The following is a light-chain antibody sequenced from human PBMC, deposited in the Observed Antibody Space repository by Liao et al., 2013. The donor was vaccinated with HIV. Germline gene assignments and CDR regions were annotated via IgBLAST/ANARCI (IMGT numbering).Light chain of an antibody. CDR1: NIGSKS. J-gene: IGLJ1*01. CDR3: QAWDSSTAYV. V-gene: IGLV3-21*01. CDR2: YNT. Sequence: SYVLTQPPSVSVAPGKTARITCGGNNIGSKSVHWYQQRPGQAPVPVIFYNTVRPSGIPERFSGSSSGNTATLTISGTQAMDEADYYCQAWDSSTAYVFGTGTKVTVL.